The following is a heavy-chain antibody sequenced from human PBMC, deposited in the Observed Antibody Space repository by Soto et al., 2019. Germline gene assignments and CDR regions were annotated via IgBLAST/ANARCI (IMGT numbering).Heavy chain of an antibody. D-gene: IGHD6-25*01. CDR3: TRQSVGYYYYYYYMDV. V-gene: IGHV3-73*01. Sequence: GGSLRLSCAASGFTFSGSAMHWVRQASGKGLEWVGRIRSKANSYATAYAASVKGRFTISRDDSKNTAYLQMNSLKTEDTAVYYCTRQSVGYYYYYYYMDVWGKGTTVTVSS. CDR2: IRSKANSYAT. J-gene: IGHJ6*03. CDR1: GFTFSGSA.